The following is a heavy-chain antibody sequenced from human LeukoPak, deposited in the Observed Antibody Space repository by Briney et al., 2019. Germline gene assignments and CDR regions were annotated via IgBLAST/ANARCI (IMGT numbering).Heavy chain of an antibody. V-gene: IGHV3-7*03. J-gene: IGHJ4*02. CDR2: INHNGNVN. CDR3: ARDQYDTWSRRGNFDS. Sequence: GGSLRLSCAASGFTFSSYWMNWARQAPGKGLEWVASINHNGNVNYYVDSVKGRFTISRDNTKNSLYLQMNSLRVEDTAVFYCARDQYDTWSRRGNFDSWGQGTLVIVSS. D-gene: IGHD3-3*01. CDR1: GFTFSSYW.